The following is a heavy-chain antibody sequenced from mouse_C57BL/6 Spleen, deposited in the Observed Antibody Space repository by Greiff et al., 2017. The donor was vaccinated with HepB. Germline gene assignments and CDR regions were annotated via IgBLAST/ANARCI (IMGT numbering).Heavy chain of an antibody. J-gene: IGHJ4*01. V-gene: IGHV1-82*01. CDR3: ARYSNYEYYAMDY. CDR2: IYPGDGDT. D-gene: IGHD2-5*01. Sequence: VQGVESGPELVKPGASVKISCKASGYAFSSSWMNWVKQRPGKGLEWIGRIYPGDGDTNYNGKFKGKATLTADKSSSTAYMQLSSLTSEDSAVYFCARYSNYEYYAMDYWGQGTSVTVSS. CDR1: GYAFSSSW.